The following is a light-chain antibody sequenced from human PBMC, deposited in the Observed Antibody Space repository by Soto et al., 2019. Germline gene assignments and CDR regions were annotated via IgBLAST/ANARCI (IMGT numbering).Light chain of an antibody. J-gene: IGLJ1*01. V-gene: IGLV2-14*01. CDR3: SSYTGSSTYV. CDR1: SSDVGGYNY. CDR2: DVS. Sequence: QSALTQPASVSGSPGQSITISCTGTSSDVGGYNYVSWYQQHPGKAPKLMIYDVSNRPSGISNRFSGSKSGNTASLTISGLQAEDEDDYYCSSYTGSSTYVFGTGTKLTVL.